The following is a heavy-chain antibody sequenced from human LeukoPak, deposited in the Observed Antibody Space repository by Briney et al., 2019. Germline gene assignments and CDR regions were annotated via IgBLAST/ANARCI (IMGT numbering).Heavy chain of an antibody. CDR2: IYSGGST. CDR3: ARSSGWNNWFDP. J-gene: IGHJ5*02. CDR1: GFTVSSDY. D-gene: IGHD6-19*01. V-gene: IGHV3-66*01. Sequence: GGSLRLSCAASGFTVSSDYMNWVRQAPGKGLEWVSVIYSGGSTYYADSVKGRFTISRDNSKSTLYLQMNSLRVEDTAVYYCARSSGWNNWFDPWGQGTRVTVSS.